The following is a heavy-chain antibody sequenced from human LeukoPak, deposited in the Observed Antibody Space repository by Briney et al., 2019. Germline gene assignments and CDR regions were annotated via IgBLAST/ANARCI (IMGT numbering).Heavy chain of an antibody. CDR3: ANGYYYNILTGYYKDRHTSFDY. CDR2: ISSSSSYI. Sequence: GGSLRLSCAASGFTFSSYSMNWVRQAPGKGLEWVSSISSSSSYIYYADSVKGRFTISRDNAKNSLYLQMNSLRAEDTAVYYCANGYYYNILTGYYKDRHTSFDYWGQGTLVTVSS. CDR1: GFTFSSYS. J-gene: IGHJ4*02. V-gene: IGHV3-21*01. D-gene: IGHD3-9*01.